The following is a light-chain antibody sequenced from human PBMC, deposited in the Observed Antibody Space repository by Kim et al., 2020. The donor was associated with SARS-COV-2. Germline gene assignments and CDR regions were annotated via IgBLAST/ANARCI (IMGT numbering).Light chain of an antibody. J-gene: IGLJ2*01. CDR3: QVWDSNTVI. Sequence: VSPGKTASITWSGDKLGNKYTSRYHQKPGLSRVLVIYDDRKRPAGIPGRFSGSNSGNTATLTISGTRALDEGDYYCQVWDSNTVIFGGGTQLTVL. V-gene: IGLV3-1*01. CDR2: DDR. CDR1: KLGNKY.